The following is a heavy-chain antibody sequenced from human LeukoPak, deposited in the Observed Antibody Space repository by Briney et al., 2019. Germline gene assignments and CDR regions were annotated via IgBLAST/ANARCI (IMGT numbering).Heavy chain of an antibody. Sequence: PGGFLRLSCTASGFTFNEYAMSWFRQAPGKGLEWVGFIRSKGSGGTIEYAASVKGRFTLSRDDSKSIVSLQMNSLQSEDTAVYYCVKGRTRADSWGQGTLVTVSS. J-gene: IGHJ5*01. V-gene: IGHV3-49*03. CDR2: IRSKGSGGTI. D-gene: IGHD3-3*01. CDR1: GFTFNEYA. CDR3: VKGRTRADS.